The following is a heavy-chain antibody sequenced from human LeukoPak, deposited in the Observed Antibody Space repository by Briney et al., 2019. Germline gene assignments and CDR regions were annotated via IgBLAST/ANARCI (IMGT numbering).Heavy chain of an antibody. CDR2: INPNSGGT. D-gene: IGHD6-19*01. CDR3: ARDQDIAVAGS. V-gene: IGHV1-2*02. J-gene: IGHJ4*02. Sequence: ASVNVSCKASGYTFTGYYMHWVRQAPGQGLEWMGWINPNSGGTNYAQRFQGRVTMTRDTSISTAYMELSSLRSEDTAVYYCARDQDIAVAGSWGQGTLVTVSS. CDR1: GYTFTGYY.